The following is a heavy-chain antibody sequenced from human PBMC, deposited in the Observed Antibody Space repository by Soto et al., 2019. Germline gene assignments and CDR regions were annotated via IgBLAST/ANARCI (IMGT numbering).Heavy chain of an antibody. CDR2: ITFRGVT. CDR3: ARKLEASIRHVEWFSYKWFNP. Sequence: SETLSLTCDVHGDSLSGYAWSWIRQPPGKGLEWIGEITFRGVTNYHPSLKSRLSMSVDTSKNRISLNVSSVTAADTALYFCARKLEASIRHVEWFSYKWFNPWGPGTLVTVSS. V-gene: IGHV4-34*01. D-gene: IGHD3-9*01. J-gene: IGHJ5*02. CDR1: GDSLSGYA.